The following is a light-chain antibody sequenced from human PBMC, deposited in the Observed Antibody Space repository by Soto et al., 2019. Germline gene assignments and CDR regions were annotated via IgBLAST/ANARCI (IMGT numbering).Light chain of an antibody. Sequence: SYELTQPPSVSVSSGQTASITCSGDKLGDKYASWYQQKPGQSPVLVIYQDNKRPSGIPERFSGSNSGNTATLTISVTQAMDEADYYCQAWDSHTAYVVFAGGTQLTVL. CDR2: QDN. CDR1: KLGDKY. V-gene: IGLV3-1*01. CDR3: QAWDSHTAYVV. J-gene: IGLJ2*01.